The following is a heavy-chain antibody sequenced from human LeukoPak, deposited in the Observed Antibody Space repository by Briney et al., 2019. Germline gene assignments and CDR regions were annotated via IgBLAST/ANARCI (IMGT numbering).Heavy chain of an antibody. CDR1: IDSFSNYH. V-gene: IGHV4-34*01. CDR3: ASSFRGYSYYRFDY. Sequence: SETLSLTCAVYIDSFSNYHWNWIRQTPAKGMEWIGEVNESGGTNISPSLRSRVILSVDTSKNQFSLKLSSVTAADTAVYYCASSFRGYSYYRFDYWGQGTLVTVSS. CDR2: VNESGGT. D-gene: IGHD5-18*01. J-gene: IGHJ4*02.